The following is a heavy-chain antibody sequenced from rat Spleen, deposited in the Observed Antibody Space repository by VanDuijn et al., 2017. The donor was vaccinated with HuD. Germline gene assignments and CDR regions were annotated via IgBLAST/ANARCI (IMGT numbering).Heavy chain of an antibody. J-gene: IGHJ2*01. Sequence: EVQLVESDGGLVQPGRSLKLSCAASGFTFSNYDMAWVRQAPTKGLEWVASISPSGGSTYYRDSVKGRFTVSRDSAKSTLYLQMDSLRSEDTATYYCARLFGGYSGGTYFDYWGQGVMVTVSS. D-gene: IGHD1-11*01. CDR3: ARLFGGYSGGTYFDY. CDR2: ISPSGGST. V-gene: IGHV5S23*01. CDR1: GFTFSNYD.